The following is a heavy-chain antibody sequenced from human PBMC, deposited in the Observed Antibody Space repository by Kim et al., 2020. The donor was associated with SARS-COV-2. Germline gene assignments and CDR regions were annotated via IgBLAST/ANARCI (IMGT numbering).Heavy chain of an antibody. V-gene: IGHV1-69*01. Sequence: QGRVTITADESTSTAYMELSSLRSEDTAVYYCARSRYYYDSSGYYYFDYWGQGTLVTVSS. J-gene: IGHJ4*02. D-gene: IGHD3-22*01. CDR3: ARSRYYYDSSGYYYFDY.